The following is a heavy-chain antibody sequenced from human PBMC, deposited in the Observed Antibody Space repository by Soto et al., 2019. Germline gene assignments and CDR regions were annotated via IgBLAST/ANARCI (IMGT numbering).Heavy chain of an antibody. V-gene: IGHV5-51*01. CDR1: GYTFANYW. CDR3: ARPIGYHESCGYYAFFDH. D-gene: IGHD3-22*01. J-gene: IGHJ4*02. CDR2: IYPGDSDT. Sequence: GESLKISCQGSGYTFANYWIAWVRQMPGKGLDWMGIIYPGDSDTRYSPSFQGQVTISADRSISTAYLQWNSLQASDTAMYYCARPIGYHESCGYYAFFDHWGQGTLVTVSS.